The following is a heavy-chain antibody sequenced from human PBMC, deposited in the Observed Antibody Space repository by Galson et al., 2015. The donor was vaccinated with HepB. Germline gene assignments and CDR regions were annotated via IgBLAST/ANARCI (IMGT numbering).Heavy chain of an antibody. J-gene: IGHJ3*02. CDR1: GFTFSGSA. CDR2: IRSKANSYAT. Sequence: SLRLSCAASGFTFSGSAMHWVRQASGNGLEWVGRIRSKANSYATAYAASVKGRFTISRDDSKNTAYLKMNSLKTEDTAVYYCTRHNLLGYLGGDDAFDIWGQGTMVTVSS. V-gene: IGHV3-73*01. D-gene: IGHD1-26*01. CDR3: TRHNLLGYLGGDDAFDI.